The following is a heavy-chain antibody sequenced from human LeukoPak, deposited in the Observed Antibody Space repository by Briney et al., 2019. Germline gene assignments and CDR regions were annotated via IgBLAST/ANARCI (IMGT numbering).Heavy chain of an antibody. J-gene: IGHJ4*02. CDR2: ISGSGGGT. D-gene: IGHD3-9*01. CDR1: GFTLSSYA. V-gene: IGHV3-23*01. Sequence: PGGSLRLSCAASGFTLSSYAMSWVRQAPGKGLEWVSAISGSGGGTYYADSVKGRFTISRDNSKNTLYLQMNSLRAEDTAVYYCAKVLTGYPGYFDYWGQGTLVTVSS. CDR3: AKVLTGYPGYFDY.